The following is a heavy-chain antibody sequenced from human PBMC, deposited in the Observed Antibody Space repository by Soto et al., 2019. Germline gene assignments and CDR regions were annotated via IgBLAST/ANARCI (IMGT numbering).Heavy chain of an antibody. V-gene: IGHV4-59*01. CDR2: IYYSGST. Sequence: QVQLQESGPGLVKPSETLSLTCTVSGGSISSYYWSWLRQPPGQGLEWIGYIYYSGSTNYHPSLKSRATISVDTSKNQSSLKLSSVTAADKAVDYCTRDIAAAGGFDYWGQGTLVTVS. J-gene: IGHJ4*02. CDR3: TRDIAAAGGFDY. D-gene: IGHD6-13*01. CDR1: GGSISSYY.